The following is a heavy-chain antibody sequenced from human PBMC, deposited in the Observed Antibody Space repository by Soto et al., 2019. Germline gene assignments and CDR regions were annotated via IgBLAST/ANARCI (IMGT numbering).Heavy chain of an antibody. CDR3: AKDRYNWNYGCDY. D-gene: IGHD1-7*01. V-gene: IGHV3-30*18. J-gene: IGHJ4*02. Sequence: GGSLRLSCAASGFTFSSYGIHWVRQAPGKGLEWVAVISYDGSNKYYADSVKGRFTISRDNSKNTLYLQMNSLRAEDTAVYYCAKDRYNWNYGCDYWGQGTLVTVSS. CDR1: GFTFSSYG. CDR2: ISYDGSNK.